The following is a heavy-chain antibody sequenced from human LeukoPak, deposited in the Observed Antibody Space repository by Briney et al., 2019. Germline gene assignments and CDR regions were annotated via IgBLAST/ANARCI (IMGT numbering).Heavy chain of an antibody. CDR3: ARAPRGFVPAALYFDY. Sequence: GGSLRLSCAASGFTFSSYSMNWVRQAPGKGLEWVSSISSSSSYIYYADSVKGRFTISRDNAKNSLHLQMNSLRAEDTAVYYCARAPRGFVPAALYFDYWGQGTLVTVSS. V-gene: IGHV3-21*01. J-gene: IGHJ4*02. CDR1: GFTFSSYS. CDR2: ISSSSSYI. D-gene: IGHD2-2*01.